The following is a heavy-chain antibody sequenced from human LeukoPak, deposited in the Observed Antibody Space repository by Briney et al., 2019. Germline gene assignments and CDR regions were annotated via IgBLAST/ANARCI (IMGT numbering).Heavy chain of an antibody. V-gene: IGHV3-43*01. J-gene: IGHJ5*02. CDR1: GFTFDDYT. CDR3: AKGTGKSTLNWLDP. Sequence: GGSLRLSCAASGFTFDDYTMHWVRQAPGKGLEWVSLISWDGDNTYYADSVKGRLTISRDNSKNSLYLQMNSLRTEDTAFYYCAKGTGKSTLNWLDPWGQGTLVTVSS. CDR2: ISWDGDNT. D-gene: IGHD1-14*01.